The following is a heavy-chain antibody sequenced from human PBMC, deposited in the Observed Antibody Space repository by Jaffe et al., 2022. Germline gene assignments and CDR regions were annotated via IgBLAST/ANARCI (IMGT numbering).Heavy chain of an antibody. V-gene: IGHV4-59*01. CDR3: ARASRGSGSYYGPPDAFDI. D-gene: IGHD3-10*01. CDR2: IYYSGST. CDR1: GGSISSYY. J-gene: IGHJ3*02. Sequence: QVQLQESGPGLVKPSETLSLTCTVSGGSISSYYWSWIRQPPGKGLEWIGYIYYSGSTNYNPSLKSRVTISVDTSKNQFSLKLSSVTAADTAVYYCARASRGSGSYYGPPDAFDIWGQGTMVTVSS.